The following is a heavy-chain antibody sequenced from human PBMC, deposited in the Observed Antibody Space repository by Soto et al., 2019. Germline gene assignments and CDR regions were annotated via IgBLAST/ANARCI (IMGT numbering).Heavy chain of an antibody. Sequence: RRLSCAASGFTFSSYAMSWVRQAPGKGLEWVSAISGSGGSTYYADSVKGRFTISRDNSKNTLYLQMNSLRAEDTAVYYCAKDSSSWYWFDPWGQGTLVTVSS. CDR2: ISGSGGST. CDR3: AKDSSSWYWFDP. D-gene: IGHD6-13*01. CDR1: GFTFSSYA. J-gene: IGHJ5*02. V-gene: IGHV3-23*01.